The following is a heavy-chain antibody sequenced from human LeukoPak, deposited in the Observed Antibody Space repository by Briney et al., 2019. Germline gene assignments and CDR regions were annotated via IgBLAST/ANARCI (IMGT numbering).Heavy chain of an antibody. CDR1: GFTFSIYW. V-gene: IGHV3-74*01. D-gene: IGHD2-2*01. CDR3: ARGLGYCSSTSCQIDY. Sequence: GGSLRLSCAASGFTFSIYWMHWVRQAPGKGLVWFSRINTDGSSTSYADSVKGRFTISRDNSKNTVYLQMNSLRAEDTAVYSCARGLGYCSSTSCQIDYWGQGTLVTVSS. CDR2: INTDGSST. J-gene: IGHJ4*02.